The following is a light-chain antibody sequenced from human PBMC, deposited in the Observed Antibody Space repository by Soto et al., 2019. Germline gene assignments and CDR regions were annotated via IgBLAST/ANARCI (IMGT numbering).Light chain of an antibody. Sequence: QSVLTQPASVSGSPGQSITISCAGTSADIGAFNYVSWYQHHPGKVPQLLIYDVSNRPSGVSARFSASKSVNTASLTISGHQTDDEAEYYCSSYSTSSSLVFGGVTKLTVL. CDR2: DVS. CDR3: SSYSTSSSLV. J-gene: IGLJ2*01. V-gene: IGLV2-14*03. CDR1: SADIGAFNY.